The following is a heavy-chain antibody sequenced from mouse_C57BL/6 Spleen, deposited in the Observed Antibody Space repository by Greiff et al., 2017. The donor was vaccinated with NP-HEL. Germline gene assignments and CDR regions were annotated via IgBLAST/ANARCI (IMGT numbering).Heavy chain of an antibody. Sequence: QVQLKQPGAELVMPGASVKLSCKASGYTFTSYWMHWVKQRPGQGLEWIGEIDPSDSYTNYNQKFKGKSTLTVDKSSSTAYMQLSSLTSEDSAVYYCARIYDGYHQAMDYWGQGTSVTVSS. CDR3: ARIYDGYHQAMDY. J-gene: IGHJ4*01. V-gene: IGHV1-69*01. D-gene: IGHD2-3*01. CDR2: IDPSDSYT. CDR1: GYTFTSYW.